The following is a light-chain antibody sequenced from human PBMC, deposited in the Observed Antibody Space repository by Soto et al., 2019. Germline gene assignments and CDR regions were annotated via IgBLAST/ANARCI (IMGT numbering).Light chain of an antibody. CDR1: QSVSNNY. V-gene: IGKV3-20*01. CDR2: GSS. J-gene: IGKJ2*01. CDR3: QPYGSSPPYT. Sequence: EVVLTQSPGTLSLSPGERATLSCRASQSVSNNYLAWYQQKPGQSPKLLLFGSSDTATGIPDRFSGSGSGTDFTLTISSLEPEDFAVYYCQPYGSSPPYTFGQGTKLEIK.